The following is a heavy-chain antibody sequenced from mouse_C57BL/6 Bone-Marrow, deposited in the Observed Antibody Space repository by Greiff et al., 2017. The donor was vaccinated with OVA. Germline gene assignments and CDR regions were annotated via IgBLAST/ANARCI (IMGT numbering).Heavy chain of an antibody. CDR2: IDPSSGGT. D-gene: IGHD2-1*01. CDR1: GYTFTSYW. CDR3: ERYGNSAMDY. Sequence: QVQLQQPGAELVKPGASVKLSCKASGYTFTSYWMHWVKQRPGRGLEWIGRIDPSSGGTKYNEQFKSKATLTVDKPSSTAYMQLRSLTSEDSAVYDCERYGNSAMDYWGQGTSVTGSS. V-gene: IGHV1-72*01. J-gene: IGHJ4*01.